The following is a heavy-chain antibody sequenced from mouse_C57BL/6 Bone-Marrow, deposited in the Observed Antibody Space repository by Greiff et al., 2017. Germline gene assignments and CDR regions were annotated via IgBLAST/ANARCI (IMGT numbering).Heavy chain of an antibody. V-gene: IGHV1-55*01. D-gene: IGHD2-1*01. J-gene: IGHJ4*01. CDR2: IYPGSGST. Sequence: QVQLQQSGAELVKPGASVKMSCKASGYTFTSYWITWVKQRPGQGLEWIGDIYPGSGSTNYTEIFKSKGTMTVDTSSSTAYMQLSILTSEDSAVYYGERGGNYDYYAMDYWGQGTSVTVSS. CDR1: GYTFTSYW. CDR3: ERGGNYDYYAMDY.